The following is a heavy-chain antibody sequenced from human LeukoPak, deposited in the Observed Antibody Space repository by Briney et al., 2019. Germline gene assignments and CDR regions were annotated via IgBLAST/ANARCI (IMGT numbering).Heavy chain of an antibody. V-gene: IGHV3-30*02. J-gene: IGHJ5*01. CDR1: GFTFSSYG. CDR3: AKDLYQLLLVGPNWFDS. D-gene: IGHD2-2*01. CDR2: IRYDGSNK. Sequence: GGSLRLSCAASGFTFSSYGMHWVRQAPGKGLEWVAFIRYDGSNKYYADSVKGRFTISRDNSKNTLYLQMNSLRAEDTAVYYCAKDLYQLLLVGPNWFDSWGQGTLVTVSS.